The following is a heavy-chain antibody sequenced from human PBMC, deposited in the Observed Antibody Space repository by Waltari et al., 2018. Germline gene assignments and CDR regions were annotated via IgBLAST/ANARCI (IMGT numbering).Heavy chain of an antibody. J-gene: IGHJ6*02. CDR2: IWYDGSNK. V-gene: IGHV3-33*01. CDR3: ARVEYYDFWSGYFSGVPYYYGMDV. Sequence: QVQLVESGGGVVQPGRSLRLSCAASGFTFSSYGMHWVRQAPGTGLEWVAVIWYDGSNKYYADSVKGRFTISRDKSKNTLYLQMNSLRAEDTAVYYCARVEYYDFWSGYFSGVPYYYGMDVWGQGTTVTVSS. D-gene: IGHD3-3*01. CDR1: GFTFSSYG.